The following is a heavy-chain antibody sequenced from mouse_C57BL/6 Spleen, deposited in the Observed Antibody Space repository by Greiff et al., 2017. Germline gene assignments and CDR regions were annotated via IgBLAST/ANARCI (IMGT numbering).Heavy chain of an antibody. CDR1: GFTFSDFY. V-gene: IGHV7-1*01. CDR3: ARDALYYYSSSPFAY. J-gene: IGHJ3*01. CDR2: SRNKANDYTT. D-gene: IGHD1-1*01. Sequence: EVKLMESGGGLVQSGRSLRLSCATSGFTFSDFYMEWVRQAPGTGLEWIAASRNKANDYTTEYSASVKGRFIVSRDTSQSLLYLQMHALRAEDTAMYYCARDALYYYSSSPFAYWGQGTLVTVSA.